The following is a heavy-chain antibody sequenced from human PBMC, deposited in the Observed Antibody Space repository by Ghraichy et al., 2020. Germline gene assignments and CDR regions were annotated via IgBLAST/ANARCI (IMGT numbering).Heavy chain of an antibody. CDR2: IYYSGST. J-gene: IGHJ3*02. D-gene: IGHD5-24*01. CDR3: ARHEEEWLQWGAFDI. CDR1: GGSISSSSYY. Sequence: SETLSLTCTVSGGSISSSSYYWGWIRQPPGKGLEWIGSIYYSGSTYYNPSLKSRVTISVDTSKNQFSLKLSSVTAADTAVYYCARHEEEWLQWGAFDIWGQGTMVTVSS. V-gene: IGHV4-39*01.